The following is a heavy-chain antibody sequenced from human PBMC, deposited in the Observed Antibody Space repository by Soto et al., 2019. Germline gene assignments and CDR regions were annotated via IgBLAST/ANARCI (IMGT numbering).Heavy chain of an antibody. V-gene: IGHV6-1*01. CDR3: ARVHRSSGDSSGYYDY. CDR1: GDSVSSNSAA. CDR2: TYYRSKWYY. D-gene: IGHD3-22*01. J-gene: IGHJ4*01. Sequence: SQTLSFTCAISGDSVSSNSAAWNWIRQSPSRGLEWLGRTYYRSKWYYDYAVSVKSRITINPDTSKNQFSLQLNSVTPEDTAVYYCARVHRSSGDSSGYYDYWGHGTLVTVSS.